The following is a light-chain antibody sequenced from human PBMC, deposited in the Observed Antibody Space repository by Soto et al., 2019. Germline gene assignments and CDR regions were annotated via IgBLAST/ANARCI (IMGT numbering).Light chain of an antibody. CDR1: SSDVGGYNF. CDR2: RNS. V-gene: IGLV1-47*01. CDR3: AAWDDSLRGWV. Sequence: QSALTQPPSASGSPGQSVTISCTGTSSDVGGYNFVSWYQQLPGTAPKLLMSRNSQRPSGVPDRFSGSKSGTSASLAISGLRSEDEADYYGAAWDDSLRGWVFGGGTKVTVL. J-gene: IGLJ3*02.